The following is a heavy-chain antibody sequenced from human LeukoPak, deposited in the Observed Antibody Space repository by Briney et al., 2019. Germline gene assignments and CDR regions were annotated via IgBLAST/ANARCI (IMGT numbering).Heavy chain of an antibody. CDR3: ARIRYCTNGVCPLDAFDI. J-gene: IGHJ3*02. CDR2: INHSGST. V-gene: IGHV4-34*01. D-gene: IGHD2-8*01. CDR1: GGSFSGYY. Sequence: SETLSLTCAVYGGSFSGYYWSWIRQPPGKGLEWIGEINHSGSTNYNPSLKSRVTISVDTSKNQFSLKLSTVTAADTAVYYCARIRYCTNGVCPLDAFDIWGQGTMVTVSS.